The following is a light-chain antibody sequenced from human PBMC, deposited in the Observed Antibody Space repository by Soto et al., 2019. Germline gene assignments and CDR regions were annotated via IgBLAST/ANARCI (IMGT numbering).Light chain of an antibody. CDR3: QQYSSWLWT. Sequence: EIVMTQSPATLSVSPGGRATLSCRASQSISDTLAWYQQKPGQAPRLLIYGASNRATGVPARISGSVSGTEFTLTIASLQSEDFAVYYCQQYSSWLWTFGQGTKVDIK. CDR1: QSISDT. CDR2: GAS. J-gene: IGKJ1*01. V-gene: IGKV3-15*01.